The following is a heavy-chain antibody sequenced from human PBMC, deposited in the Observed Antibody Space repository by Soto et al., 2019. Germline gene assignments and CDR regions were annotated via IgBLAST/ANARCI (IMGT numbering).Heavy chain of an antibody. J-gene: IGHJ4*02. CDR1: GSGFIFSKAW. CDR2: IKPRTDGETT. CDR3: TTGPRGYETQYYFDY. Sequence: EVPLVDSGGGLVKPGGSLRLSCAASGSGFIFSKAWINWFRQAPGKGLEWVGRIKPRTDGETTDNAAPVKGRFIISRDDSKNTVYLQMNNLKIEDTAVYYCTTGPRGYETQYYFDYWGQGTLVTVSS. V-gene: IGHV3-15*07. D-gene: IGHD5-12*01.